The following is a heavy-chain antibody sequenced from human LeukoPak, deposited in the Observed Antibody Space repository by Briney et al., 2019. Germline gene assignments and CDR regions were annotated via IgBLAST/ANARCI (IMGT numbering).Heavy chain of an antibody. CDR3: ARDVKGLFAPFDY. CDR2: ISDSGGST. V-gene: IGHV3-23*01. D-gene: IGHD3-22*01. CDR1: RFTFSSYA. J-gene: IGHJ4*02. Sequence: GGSLRLSCAASRFTFSSYAMSWVRQAPGKGLEWVSAISDSGGSTYYADSVKGRFTISRDNSKNTLYLQMNSLRAEDTAVYYCARDVKGLFAPFDYWGQGTLVTVSS.